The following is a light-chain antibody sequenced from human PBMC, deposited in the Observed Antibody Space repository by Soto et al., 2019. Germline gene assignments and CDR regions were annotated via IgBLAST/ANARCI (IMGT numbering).Light chain of an antibody. Sequence: QSALTQAASVSGSPGQSITISCTGTTTDLSGHNYVSWYQQHPGRAPKLIIFEVTKRPSGVSSRFSGSKSGKSASLTISGLLADDEGDYYCSIVTHTTTPRLFGGGTKLTVL. J-gene: IGLJ3*02. CDR3: SIVTHTTTPRL. V-gene: IGLV2-14*01. CDR1: TTDLSGHNY. CDR2: EVT.